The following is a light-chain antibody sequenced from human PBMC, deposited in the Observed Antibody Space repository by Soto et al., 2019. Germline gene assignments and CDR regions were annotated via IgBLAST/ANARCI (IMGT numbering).Light chain of an antibody. V-gene: IGKV3-20*01. CDR3: QQHGSSPLT. CDR2: GAN. CDR1: QSVSSSY. Sequence: EIVLTQSPGTLSLSPGERATLSCRASQSVSSSYLAWYQQKPGQAPRLLIYGANNRATGISDRFSGSGSGTDFILTISRLESDDFAVYYCQQHGSSPLTFGGGTTVEIK. J-gene: IGKJ4*01.